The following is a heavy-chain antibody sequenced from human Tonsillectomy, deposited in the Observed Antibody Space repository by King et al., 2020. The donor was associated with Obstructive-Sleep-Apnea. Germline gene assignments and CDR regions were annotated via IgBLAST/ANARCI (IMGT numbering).Heavy chain of an antibody. CDR3: AKDQDGSSYLFDY. V-gene: IGHV3-30*02. CDR1: GFTFSNYG. J-gene: IGHJ4*02. CDR2: RRYDGSNK. D-gene: IGHD6-6*01. Sequence: VQLVESGGGVVQPGRSLRLSCAASGFTFSNYGMHWVRQAPGKGLEWVALRRYDGSNKDYADSVKGRFTISRANSKNTLYLQMNILRAEDTAVYYCAKDQDGSSYLFDYWGQGTLVTVSS.